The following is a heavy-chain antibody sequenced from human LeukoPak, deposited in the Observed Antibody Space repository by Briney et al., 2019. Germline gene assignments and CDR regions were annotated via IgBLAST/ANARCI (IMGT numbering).Heavy chain of an antibody. J-gene: IGHJ4*02. CDR3: VRALSGTDDF. V-gene: IGHV3-74*01. CDR2: INADGSTT. Sequence: GGSLRLSCAASGFTFSSYSMNWVRQAPGKGLVWVSRINADGSTTHYADAVKGRFTTSRDNAKNTLYLQINSLRVEDTAVYHCVRALSGTDDFWGQGTLVTVSS. CDR1: GFTFSSYS. D-gene: IGHD1-7*01.